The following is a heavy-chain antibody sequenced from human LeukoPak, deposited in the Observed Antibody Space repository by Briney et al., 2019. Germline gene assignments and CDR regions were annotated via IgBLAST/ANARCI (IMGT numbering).Heavy chain of an antibody. CDR3: ARIAFGNYFDY. D-gene: IGHD3-3*02. CDR2: INSDGSST. J-gene: IGHJ4*02. V-gene: IGHV3-74*01. Sequence: GGSLRPSCAASGFTFSNYWMHWVRQAPGKGLVWVSRINSDGSSTSYVDSVKGRFTISRDNAKNTLYLQMNSLRAEDTAVYSCARIAFGNYFDYWGQGTLVTVSS. CDR1: GFTFSNYW.